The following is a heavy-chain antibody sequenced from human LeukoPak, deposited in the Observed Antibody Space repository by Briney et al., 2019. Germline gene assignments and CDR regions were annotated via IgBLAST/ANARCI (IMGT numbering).Heavy chain of an antibody. D-gene: IGHD5-18*01. J-gene: IGHJ4*02. Sequence: GGSLRLSCAASGFTFSTYSMSWVRQAPGKGLEWVSAISTSGDSTYYTDSVKGRFTISRDNSKNTLYLQMNSLRAEDTAVYYCAKGGYSYGHDYWGQGTLVTVSS. CDR3: AKGGYSYGHDY. V-gene: IGHV3-23*01. CDR2: ISTSGDST. CDR1: GFTFSTYS.